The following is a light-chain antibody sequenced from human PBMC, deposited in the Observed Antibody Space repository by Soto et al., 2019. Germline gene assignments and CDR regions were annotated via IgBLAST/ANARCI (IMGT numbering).Light chain of an antibody. CDR2: KAS. Sequence: DIQMTQSPSTLSASVGDRVTITCRASQSISFWLAWYQQKPGKAPKLLVQKASSLERGVPSRFSGSGSGTEFTLTISRLEPEDFAVYYCQQYGSSPTFGQGTRLEIK. CDR3: QQYGSSPT. V-gene: IGKV1-5*03. J-gene: IGKJ5*01. CDR1: QSISFW.